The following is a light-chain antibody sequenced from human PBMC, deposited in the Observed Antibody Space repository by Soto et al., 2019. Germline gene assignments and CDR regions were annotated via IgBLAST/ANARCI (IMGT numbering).Light chain of an antibody. CDR1: SSDVGSYNR. CDR3: SSYTSSSTVV. CDR2: EVS. V-gene: IGLV2-18*02. J-gene: IGLJ2*01. Sequence: QSALTQPPSVSGSPGQSVTISCTGTSSDVGSYNRVSWYQQPPGTAPKLMIYEVSNRPSGVPERVSGSKSGNTASLTISGLQAEDEAYYYCSSYTSSSTVVFVGGTKLTVL.